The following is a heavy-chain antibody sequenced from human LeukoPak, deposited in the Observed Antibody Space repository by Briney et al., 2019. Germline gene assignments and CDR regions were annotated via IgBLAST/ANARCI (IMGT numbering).Heavy chain of an antibody. Sequence: SVKGRFAISRDNSKNTLYLQMNSLRTEDTAMYYCAKDEVRRYCSSTSCYSRFDYWGQGTLVTVSS. J-gene: IGHJ4*02. D-gene: IGHD2-2*02. CDR3: AKDEVRRYCSSTSCYSRFDY. V-gene: IGHV3-30*02.